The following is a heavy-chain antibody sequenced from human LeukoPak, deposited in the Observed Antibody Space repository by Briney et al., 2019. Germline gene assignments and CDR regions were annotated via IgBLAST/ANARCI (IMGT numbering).Heavy chain of an antibody. CDR3: AKGKIVVVTLRGYYMDV. Sequence: GGSLRLSCAASGFTFSDYYMSWIRQAPGKGLEWVSYISSSGSTIYYADSVKGRFTISRDNSKNTLYLQMNSLRAEDTAVYYCAKGKIVVVTLRGYYMDVWGKGTTVTISS. CDR2: ISSSGSTI. CDR1: GFTFSDYY. J-gene: IGHJ6*03. D-gene: IGHD3-22*01. V-gene: IGHV3-11*04.